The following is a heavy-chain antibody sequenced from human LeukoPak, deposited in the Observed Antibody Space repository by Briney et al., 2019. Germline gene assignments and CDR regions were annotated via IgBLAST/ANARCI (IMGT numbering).Heavy chain of an antibody. Sequence: GGSLRLSCAASGFTFSSYWMHWVRQAPGKGLVRVSRINSDGSSTSYADSVKGRFTISRDNAKNTLYLQMNSLRAEDTAVYYCARGGGYSYAPYDYWGQGTLVTVSS. CDR3: ARGGGYSYAPYDY. CDR2: INSDGSST. V-gene: IGHV3-74*01. D-gene: IGHD5-18*01. J-gene: IGHJ4*02. CDR1: GFTFSSYW.